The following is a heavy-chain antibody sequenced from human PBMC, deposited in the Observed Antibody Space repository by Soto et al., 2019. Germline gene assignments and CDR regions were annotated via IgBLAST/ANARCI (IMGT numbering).Heavy chain of an antibody. CDR2: ISAYNGNI. CDR1: GYTFTNYG. Sequence: QVQLVQSGAEVKKPGASVKVSCKASGYTFTNYGISWVRQAPGQGLEWMGWISAYNGNINYPQKLQGRVTITTDTTTSTSNMERRSPRTDDTAMYYCASSYCGGNCYSDLPLDYDCYGLDVWGQGTTVTVSS. D-gene: IGHD2-21*02. J-gene: IGHJ6*02. CDR3: ASSYCGGNCYSDLPLDYDCYGLDV. V-gene: IGHV1-18*01.